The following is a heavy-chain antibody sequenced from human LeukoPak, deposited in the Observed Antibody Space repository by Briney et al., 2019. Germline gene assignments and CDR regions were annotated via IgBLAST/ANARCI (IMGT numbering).Heavy chain of an antibody. CDR2: ISAYNGNT. V-gene: IGHV1-18*01. J-gene: IGHJ4*02. Sequence: ASVKVSCKASGYTFTSYGISWVRQAPGQGLEWMGWISAYNGNTNYAQKLQGRVTMTTDTSTSTAYMELRSLRSGDTAVYYCAREQWLQLRGPIDYWGQGTLVTVSS. D-gene: IGHD5-24*01. CDR3: AREQWLQLRGPIDY. CDR1: GYTFTSYG.